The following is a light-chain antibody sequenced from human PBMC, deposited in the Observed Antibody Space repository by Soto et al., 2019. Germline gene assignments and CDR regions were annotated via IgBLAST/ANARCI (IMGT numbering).Light chain of an antibody. CDR3: QQYDTYPRT. J-gene: IGKJ1*01. Sequence: DIQMTQSPSSVSASVGVRVTITCRASQGIRTYVAWFQQQPGKAPKSLIYASLRLQSGVPSRFSASASGTNFPLTIASLQPEDFATYYCQQYDTYPRTVGQGTKVEIK. CDR2: ASL. V-gene: IGKV1-16*01. CDR1: QGIRTY.